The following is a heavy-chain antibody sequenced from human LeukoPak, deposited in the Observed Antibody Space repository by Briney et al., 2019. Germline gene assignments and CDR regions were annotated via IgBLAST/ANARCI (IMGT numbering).Heavy chain of an antibody. Sequence: PGRSLRLSGAASGFTFSSDGMHWVRQAPGRGLELVAVISYDGSNKYYADSVKGRFTISRDNSKNTMYLQMNSLRAEDTAVYYCAKNGDSSVYYSVDYWGQGTLVTVSS. D-gene: IGHD3-22*01. J-gene: IGHJ4*02. V-gene: IGHV3-30*18. CDR2: ISYDGSNK. CDR3: AKNGDSSVYYSVDY. CDR1: GFTFSSDG.